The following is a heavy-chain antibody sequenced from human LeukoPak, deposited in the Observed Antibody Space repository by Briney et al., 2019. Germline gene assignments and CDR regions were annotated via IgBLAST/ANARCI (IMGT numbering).Heavy chain of an antibody. J-gene: IGHJ4*02. D-gene: IGHD6-19*01. CDR2: INHSGST. CDR3: ARERYSSGWYLMESVDY. V-gene: IGHV4-34*01. Sequence: SETLSLTCAVYGGSFSGYYWSWIRQPPGKGLEWIGEINHSGSTNYNPSLKSRVTISVDTSKNQFSLKLSSVTAADTAVYYCARERYSSGWYLMESVDYWGQGTLVTVSS. CDR1: GGSFSGYY.